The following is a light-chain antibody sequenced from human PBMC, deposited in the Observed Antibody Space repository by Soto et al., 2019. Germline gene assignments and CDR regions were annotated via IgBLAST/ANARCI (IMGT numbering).Light chain of an antibody. CDR1: QSVSSY. J-gene: IGKJ4*01. V-gene: IGKV3-11*01. CDR3: QQRSDWPST. Sequence: EIVLTQSPATLSLSPGERATLSCGACQSVSSYLAWYQQKPGQAPRLLIYDASNRATGIPARFSGSGSGTDFTLTLSSLEPEDFAVYYCQQRSDWPSTFGGGTKVQIK. CDR2: DAS.